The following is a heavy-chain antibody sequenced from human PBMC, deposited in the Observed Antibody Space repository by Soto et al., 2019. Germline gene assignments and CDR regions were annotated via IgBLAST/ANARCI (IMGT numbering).Heavy chain of an antibody. CDR1: GYTFTGYY. CDR3: ARVRFGAYYMDV. J-gene: IGHJ6*03. CDR2: MNPNSGST. V-gene: IGHV1-2*02. D-gene: IGHD3-10*01. Sequence: ASVKVSCNASGYTFTGYYIHWGRQAPGQGLEWVGWMNPNSGSTDYAQKFQGRVTMTRDTSISTAYMELSSLRSADTAVYFCARVRFGAYYMDVWGKGTTVTVSS.